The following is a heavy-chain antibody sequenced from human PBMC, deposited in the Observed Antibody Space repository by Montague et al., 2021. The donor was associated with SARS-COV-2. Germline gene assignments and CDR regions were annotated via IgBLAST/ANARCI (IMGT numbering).Heavy chain of an antibody. CDR2: IYHSGST. V-gene: IGHV4-59*01. D-gene: IGHD6-13*01. Sequence: SETLSLTCAVSGGSFSGYYWSWIRQPPGKGLEWIGEIYHSGSTNYNPSLKSRVTISVDTSKNQFSLKLSSVTAADTAVYYCARDGQIAAGPADYYGMGVWGQGTTVTVS. CDR3: ARDGQIAAGPADYYGMGV. CDR1: GGSFSGYY. J-gene: IGHJ6*02.